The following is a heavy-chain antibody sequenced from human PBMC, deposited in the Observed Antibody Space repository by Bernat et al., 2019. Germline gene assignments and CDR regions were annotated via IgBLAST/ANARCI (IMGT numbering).Heavy chain of an antibody. Sequence: ASGFTFSDYYMIWIRQAPGKVLEWVSYISISSSYTNYADSVKGRFTISRENDKNSLYLQRNSMRAEETAVYYCEGKLRGGMRIAGASFKRLMWGQ. CDR3: EGKLRGGMRIAGASFKRLM. V-gene: IGHV3-11*06. J-gene: IGHJ3*01. CDR1: GFTFSDYY. CDR2: ISISSSYT. D-gene: IGHD6-19*01.